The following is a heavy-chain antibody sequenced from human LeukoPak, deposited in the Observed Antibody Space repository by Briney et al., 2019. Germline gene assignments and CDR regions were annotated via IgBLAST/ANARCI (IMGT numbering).Heavy chain of an antibody. V-gene: IGHV4-34*01. CDR2: INDSGST. CDR1: GGSFSGYY. J-gene: IGHJ6*03. Sequence: SETLSLTCAVYGGSFSGYYWSWIRQPPGKGLEWIGEINDSGSTKYNPSLKSRVTISIDTSKNQFSLKVTSVTAADTAVYYCARAPRDRGYCGATSCFEYMDVWGRGTTVTISS. CDR3: ARAPRDRGYCGATSCFEYMDV. D-gene: IGHD2-2*01.